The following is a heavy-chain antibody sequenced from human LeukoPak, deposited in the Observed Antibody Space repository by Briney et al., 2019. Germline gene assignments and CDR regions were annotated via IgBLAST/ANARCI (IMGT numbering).Heavy chain of an antibody. V-gene: IGHV4-4*07. Sequence: PSETLSLTCTVSGDSIGTKYWSWIRRPAGRGLEWIGRISSIGTTDYSPSLKGRATMSLDTSKNHFSLSLRSVTAADTAVYYCARLDILVPRAVEWFDPWGQGTLVIVSS. J-gene: IGHJ5*02. CDR2: ISSIGTT. D-gene: IGHD3-9*01. CDR3: ARLDILVPRAVEWFDP. CDR1: GDSIGTKY.